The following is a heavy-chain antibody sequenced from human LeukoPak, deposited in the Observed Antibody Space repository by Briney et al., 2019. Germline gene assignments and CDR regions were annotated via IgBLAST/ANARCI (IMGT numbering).Heavy chain of an antibody. V-gene: IGHV3-48*03. CDR1: GFTFSSYE. D-gene: IGHD3-10*01. CDR2: ISSSGSTI. Sequence: PGGSLRLSCAASGFTFSSYEMNWVRQAPGKGLEWVSFISSSGSTIYYADSVKGRFTISRDNAKNSLNLQMNSLRAEDTADYYCARDLWSYYGAGSYSYYYYGLDVWGQGTTVTVSS. CDR3: ARDLWSYYGAGSYSYYYYGLDV. J-gene: IGHJ6*02.